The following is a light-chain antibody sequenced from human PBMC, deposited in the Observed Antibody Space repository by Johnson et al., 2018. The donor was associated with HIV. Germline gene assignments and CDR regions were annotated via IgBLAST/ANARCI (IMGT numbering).Light chain of an antibody. V-gene: IGLV1-51*01. CDR2: DNN. CDR3: GTWDSSLSAGRYV. CDR1: SSNIGNNY. Sequence: QSVLTQPPSVSAAPGQKVTISCSGSSSNIGNNYVSWYQQLPGTAPKLLIYDNNKRPSGIPDRFSGSKSGTSATLGITGLQTGDEADYYCGTWDSSLSAGRYVLGTGTKVTVL. J-gene: IGLJ1*01.